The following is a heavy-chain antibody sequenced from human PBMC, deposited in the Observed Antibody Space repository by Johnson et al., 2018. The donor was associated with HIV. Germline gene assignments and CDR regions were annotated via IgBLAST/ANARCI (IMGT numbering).Heavy chain of an antibody. Sequence: EVQLVESGGGVVQPGGSLRLSCAASGFTFSSYWMSWVRQAPGKGLEWVANIKQDGSEKYYVDSVKGRFTISRDNSKNTLYLQMNSLRAEDTAVYYCARGMTTVTNHDAFDIWGQGTMVTVSS. CDR1: GFTFSSYW. V-gene: IGHV3-7*01. D-gene: IGHD4-17*01. CDR3: ARGMTTVTNHDAFDI. J-gene: IGHJ3*02. CDR2: IKQDGSEK.